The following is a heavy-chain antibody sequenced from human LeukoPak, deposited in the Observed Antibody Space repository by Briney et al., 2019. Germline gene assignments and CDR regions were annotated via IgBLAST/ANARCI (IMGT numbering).Heavy chain of an antibody. D-gene: IGHD6-19*01. Sequence: GGSLRLSCAASGFTFEDYGMHWVRHVPGKGLEWVSGPSSDSNHIDYADSVKGRFTISRDNAKNSLYLQMNSLRAEDTALYYCARVSDISVAAYFDYWGQGTLVTVSS. CDR3: ARVSDISVAAYFDY. CDR2: PSSDSNHI. CDR1: GFTFEDYG. V-gene: IGHV3-9*01. J-gene: IGHJ4*02.